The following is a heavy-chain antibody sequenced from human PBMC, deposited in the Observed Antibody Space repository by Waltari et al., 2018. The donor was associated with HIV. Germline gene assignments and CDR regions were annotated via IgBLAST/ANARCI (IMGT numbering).Heavy chain of an antibody. CDR1: GFTFRSYS. Sequence: EVQMVESGGGLVKPGGSLRLSCAASGFTFRSYSMNWVRQAPGKGLEWVSSMRSSSRYIYYADSVKGRFTISRDNAKNSLFLQMNSLRAEDTAVYYCARDSYDFWGGYSSDYYYYMDIWDKGTTVTVSS. V-gene: IGHV3-21*01. CDR2: MRSSSRYI. J-gene: IGHJ6*03. D-gene: IGHD3-3*01. CDR3: ARDSYDFWGGYSSDYYYYMDI.